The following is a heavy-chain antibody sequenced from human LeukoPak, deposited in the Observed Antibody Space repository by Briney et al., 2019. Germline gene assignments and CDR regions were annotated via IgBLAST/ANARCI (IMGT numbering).Heavy chain of an antibody. CDR3: AKGRYYYGSGSPGGY. Sequence: GGSLRLSCAASGFTFSSYAMSWVRQAPGKGLEWVSAISGSGGSTYYADSVKGRFTISRDNSKNTLYLQMNSLRAEDTAVYYCAKGRYYYGSGSPGGYWGQGTLVTVSS. CDR1: GFTFSSYA. V-gene: IGHV3-23*01. J-gene: IGHJ4*02. D-gene: IGHD3-10*01. CDR2: ISGSGGST.